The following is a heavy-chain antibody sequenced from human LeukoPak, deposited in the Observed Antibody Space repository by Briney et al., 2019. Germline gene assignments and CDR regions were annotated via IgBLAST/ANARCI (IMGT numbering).Heavy chain of an antibody. J-gene: IGHJ3*02. CDR2: ISGSGDDT. CDR1: GFTFSDYA. Sequence: PAGSLTLPCAASGFTFSDYAMSWVRQAPGKGLEWVSAISGSGDDTYYADSVKGRFPISRDNSKNTLYLQMNSLRAEDTAIYYCAKDLSRWAKWDDAFDIWGQRSIVSVSS. D-gene: IGHD1-26*01. V-gene: IGHV3-23*01. CDR3: AKDLSRWAKWDDAFDI.